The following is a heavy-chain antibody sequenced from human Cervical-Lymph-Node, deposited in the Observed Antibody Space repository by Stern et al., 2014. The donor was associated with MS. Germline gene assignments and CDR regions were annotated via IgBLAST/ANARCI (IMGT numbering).Heavy chain of an antibody. Sequence: QVKLQESGPGLVKPSETLSLTCRVSGGPISSYYLSWNRQPPGKVLEWIGDIYYSGSTNYNPSLKSRVTISVDTSKNQFSLKLSSVTAADTAVYYCARLDRIDNYYQYGMDVWGQGTTVTVSS. V-gene: IGHV4-59*01. CDR3: ARLDRIDNYYQYGMDV. J-gene: IGHJ6*02. CDR2: IYYSGST. CDR1: GGPISSYY. D-gene: IGHD1-14*01.